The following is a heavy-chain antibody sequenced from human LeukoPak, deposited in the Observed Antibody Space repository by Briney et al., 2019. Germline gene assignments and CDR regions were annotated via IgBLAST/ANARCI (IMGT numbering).Heavy chain of an antibody. CDR3: ARDYSSGPVLPQYYYYMDV. V-gene: IGHV1-18*01. Sequence: ASVKVSCKASGYTFTSYGISWVRQAPGQGLEWMGWISAYNGNTNYAQKLQGRVTMTTDTSTSTAYMELRSLRSDDTAVYYCARDYSSGPVLPQYYYYMDVWGKGTTVTVSS. J-gene: IGHJ6*03. D-gene: IGHD6-19*01. CDR2: ISAYNGNT. CDR1: GYTFTSYG.